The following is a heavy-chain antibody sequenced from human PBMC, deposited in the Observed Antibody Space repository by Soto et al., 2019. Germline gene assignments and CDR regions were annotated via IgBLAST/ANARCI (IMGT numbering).Heavy chain of an antibody. Sequence: GGSLRLSCAASGFTFSSYSMNWVRQAPGKGLEWVSYISSSSSTIYYADSVKGRFTISRDNAKNSLYLQMNRLRDEDTAVYYCAQGTSGSYTPAFDIWGQGTMVTVSS. J-gene: IGHJ3*02. V-gene: IGHV3-48*02. CDR1: GFTFSSYS. CDR2: ISSSSSTI. D-gene: IGHD1-26*01. CDR3: AQGTSGSYTPAFDI.